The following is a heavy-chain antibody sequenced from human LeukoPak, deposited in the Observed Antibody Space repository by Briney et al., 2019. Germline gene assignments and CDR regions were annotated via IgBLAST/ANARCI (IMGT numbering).Heavy chain of an antibody. CDR2: IYSGVST. CDR3: ARDGRDPGPLDY. D-gene: IGHD2-21*02. Sequence: PGGSLRLSCAASGFTVSRNYMRWARQAPGEGLEWVSIIYSGVSTYYADSVKGRFTISKDNSKDTLYLQMNSLRVEDTAVYYCARDGRDPGPLDYWGQGTLVTVSS. CDR1: GFTVSRNY. J-gene: IGHJ4*02. V-gene: IGHV3-66*01.